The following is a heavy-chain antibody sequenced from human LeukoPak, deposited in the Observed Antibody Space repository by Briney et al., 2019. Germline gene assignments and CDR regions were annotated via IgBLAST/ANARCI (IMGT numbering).Heavy chain of an antibody. CDR3: AKAHPGFDY. CDR2: IGTTSTFI. CDR1: GFTFSDYS. Sequence: AGGSLRLSCATSGFTFSDYSMNWVRQAPGKGLEWVASIGTTSTFIHYADSVKGRFTISRDNAQDSLFLQMNSLGAEDTAVYYCAKAHPGFDYWGQGVLVTVSS. J-gene: IGHJ4*02. V-gene: IGHV3-21*01.